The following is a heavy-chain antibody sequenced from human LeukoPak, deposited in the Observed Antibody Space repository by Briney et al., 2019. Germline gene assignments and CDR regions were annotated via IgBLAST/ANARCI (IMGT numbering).Heavy chain of an antibody. D-gene: IGHD2-21*01. CDR3: ARRGDVRGNAFDI. CDR2: IYYSGST. V-gene: IGHV4-39*01. CDR1: GGSISSSSYC. Sequence: TSATLSLTCTVSGGSISSSSYCWGWIRQPPGKGLEWFGSIYYSGSTYYNPSLKSRVTISVDTSKNQFSLKLSSVTAADTAVYYCARRGDVRGNAFDIWGQGTMVTVSS. J-gene: IGHJ3*02.